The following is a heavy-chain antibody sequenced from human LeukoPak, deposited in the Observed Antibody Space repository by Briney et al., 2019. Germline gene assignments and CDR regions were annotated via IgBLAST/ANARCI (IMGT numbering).Heavy chain of an antibody. D-gene: IGHD5-18*01. CDR2: ISSSSGYI. CDR3: ARDFRDEGYSYVDGMDV. CDR1: GFTFSSYW. V-gene: IGHV3-21*01. Sequence: GGSLRLSCAASGFTFSSYWMSWVRQAPGKGLEWVSSISSSSGYIYYADSVKGRFTISRDNAKNSLYLQMDSLRAEDTAVYYCARDFRDEGYSYVDGMDVWGRGTTVTVSS. J-gene: IGHJ6*02.